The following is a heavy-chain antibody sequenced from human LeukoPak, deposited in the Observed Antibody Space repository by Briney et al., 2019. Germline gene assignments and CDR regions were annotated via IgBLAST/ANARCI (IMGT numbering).Heavy chain of an antibody. D-gene: IGHD3-10*01. J-gene: IGHJ4*02. CDR2: IYYSGST. CDR3: ARVRGSGSYYLDY. CDR1: GGSISSSSYY. V-gene: IGHV4-39*07. Sequence: PSETLSLTCTVSGGSISSSSYYWGWIRQPPGKGLEWTGSIYYSGSTYYNPSLKSRVTISVDTSKNQFSLKLSSVTAADTAVYYCARVRGSGSYYLDYWGQGTLVTVSS.